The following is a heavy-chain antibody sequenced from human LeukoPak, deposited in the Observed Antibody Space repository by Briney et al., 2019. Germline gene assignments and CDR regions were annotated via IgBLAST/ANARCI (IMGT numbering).Heavy chain of an antibody. CDR2: IKQDGSEK. D-gene: IGHD6-13*01. V-gene: IGHV3-7*01. CDR3: ARGNGAAAPFYFDY. J-gene: IGHJ4*02. Sequence: GGSLRLSCAASGFTFSSYWMSWVRQAPGKGLEWVANIKQDGSEKYYVDSVKGRFTISRDNAKNSLYLQMNSLRAEDMAVYYCARGNGAAAPFYFDYWGQGTLVTVSS. CDR1: GFTFSSYW.